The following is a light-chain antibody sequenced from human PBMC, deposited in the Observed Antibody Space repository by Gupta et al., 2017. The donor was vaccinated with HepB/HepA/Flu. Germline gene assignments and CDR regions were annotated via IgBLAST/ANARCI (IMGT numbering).Light chain of an antibody. V-gene: IGLV1-40*01. CDR3: QSYDSSLSGYV. CDR2: SNS. CDR1: SSNIGAGYD. J-gene: IGLJ2*01. Sequence: QSVLTPPPSVSGAPGQTVTISCTGHSSNIGAGYDVQWYQQLPGTAPKLLIFSNSNRPSGIPDRVSGSKSGTSASLAITGLQAEDEADYYCQSYDSSLSGYVFGGGTKLTVL.